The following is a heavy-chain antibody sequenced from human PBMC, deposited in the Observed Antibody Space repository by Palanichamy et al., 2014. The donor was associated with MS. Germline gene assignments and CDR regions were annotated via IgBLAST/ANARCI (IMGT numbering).Heavy chain of an antibody. J-gene: IGHJ6*01. CDR2: IWYDGSNK. V-gene: IGHV3-33*01. CDR1: GFTFSSYG. D-gene: IGHD2-2*01. CDR3: ARVTGGYCSSTSCSNYGMDV. Sequence: QVQLVESGGGVVQPGRSLRLSCAXSGFTFSSYGMHWVRQAPGKGLEWVAVIWYDGSNKYYADSVKGRFTISRDNSKNTLYLQMNSLRAEDTAVYYCARVTGGYCSSTSCSNYGMDVWGQGTTVTVSS.